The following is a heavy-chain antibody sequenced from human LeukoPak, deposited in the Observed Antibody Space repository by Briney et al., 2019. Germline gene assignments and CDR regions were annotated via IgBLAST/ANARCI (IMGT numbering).Heavy chain of an antibody. CDR3: ARDSSLDYGDYYDP. V-gene: IGHV1-69*06. CDR2: IIPIFGTA. J-gene: IGHJ5*02. Sequence: SVKVSCKASGYTFSNYAISWVRQAPGQGLEWMGGIIPIFGTANYAQEFQGRITITADKSTSTAYMELSSLRSEDTAVYYCARDSSLDYGDYYDPWGQGTLVTVSS. D-gene: IGHD4-17*01. CDR1: GYTFSNYA.